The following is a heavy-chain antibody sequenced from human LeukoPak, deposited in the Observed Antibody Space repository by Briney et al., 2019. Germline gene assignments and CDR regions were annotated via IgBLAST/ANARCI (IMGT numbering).Heavy chain of an antibody. Sequence: ASVKVSCKASGYTFIDYYFHWVRQAPGQGLGWMGWINPNSGDTNYAQEFHGRVSMTRDTSISTAYMELTRLRFDDTAVYYCAKAGLFCSSSSSCLYYVDDWGQGTLVTVSS. D-gene: IGHD2-2*01. V-gene: IGHV1-2*02. J-gene: IGHJ4*02. CDR2: INPNSGDT. CDR1: GYTFIDYY. CDR3: AKAGLFCSSSSSCLYYVDD.